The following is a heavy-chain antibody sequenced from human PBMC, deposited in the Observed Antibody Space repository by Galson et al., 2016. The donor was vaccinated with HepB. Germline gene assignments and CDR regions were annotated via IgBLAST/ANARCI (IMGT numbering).Heavy chain of an antibody. D-gene: IGHD4-17*01. CDR1: GVTFTSSP. CDR2: IIPIFATP. V-gene: IGHV1-69*13. Sequence: SVKVSCKASGVTFTSSPITWVRQAPGQGLEWMGGIIPIFATPNYAEKFQGRVTITADAPTTTAYMELTSLTSEDPAVYYCGRARGGTTVSPLDYWGQGTLVTVSS. CDR3: GRARGGTTVSPLDY. J-gene: IGHJ4*02.